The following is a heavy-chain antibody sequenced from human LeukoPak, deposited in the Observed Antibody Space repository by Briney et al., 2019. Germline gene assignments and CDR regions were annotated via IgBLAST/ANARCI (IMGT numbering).Heavy chain of an antibody. CDR3: ARALAVAGRGLSR. D-gene: IGHD6-19*01. CDR2: INPNSGGT. V-gene: IGHV1-2*02. CDR1: GYTFTDYY. J-gene: IGHJ4*02. Sequence: ASVNVSCKASGYTFTDYYMHWVRQAPGQGLEWMGWINPNSGGTNSAQKYQGRVTITRYTYISTAYMELNRLRYDDTAVYSCARALAVAGRGLSRWGQGTLVTVSS.